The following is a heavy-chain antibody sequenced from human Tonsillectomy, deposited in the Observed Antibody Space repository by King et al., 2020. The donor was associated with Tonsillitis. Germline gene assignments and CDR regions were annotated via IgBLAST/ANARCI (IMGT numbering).Heavy chain of an antibody. CDR3: ASYLVATNGYFDY. J-gene: IGHJ4*02. CDR1: GGSISSYY. CDR2: IYYSGST. D-gene: IGHD5-12*01. Sequence: QLQESGPGLVKPSETLSLTCTVSGGSISSYYWSWIRQPPGKGLEWIGYIYYSGSTNYNPSLKSRVTISVDTAKNQFSLGLSSVTAADTAVYYCASYLVATNGYFDYWGQGTLVTVSS. V-gene: IGHV4-59*01.